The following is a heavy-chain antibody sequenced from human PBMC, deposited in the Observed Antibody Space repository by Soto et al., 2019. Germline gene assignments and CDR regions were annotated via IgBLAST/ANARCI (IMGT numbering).Heavy chain of an antibody. D-gene: IGHD6-19*01. CDR1: GFTFSSYA. V-gene: IGHV3-23*01. J-gene: IGHJ4*02. CDR3: ARDHSSGWWYY. Sequence: EVQLLESGGGLVQPGGSLRLSCAASGFTFSSYAMSWVRQAPGKGLEWVSSISGSGGSTHYADSVKGRFTISRDNAKNSLYLQMNSLRAEDTAVYYCARDHSSGWWYYWGQGTLVTVSS. CDR2: ISGSGGST.